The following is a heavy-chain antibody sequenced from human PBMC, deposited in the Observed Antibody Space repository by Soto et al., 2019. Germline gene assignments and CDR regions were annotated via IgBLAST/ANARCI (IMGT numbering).Heavy chain of an antibody. V-gene: IGHV4-59*01. CDR1: GGSINDYY. Sequence: SETLSLTCTISGGSINDYYWSWIRQPPGEGLEWIGYTFYSGATKYNPSLKGRVTISADTSKNQFSLRLGSVTAADTAVYYCARDNFYGPFGMDVWGQGTTVTVPS. CDR2: TFYSGAT. J-gene: IGHJ6*02. CDR3: ARDNFYGPFGMDV. D-gene: IGHD3-10*01.